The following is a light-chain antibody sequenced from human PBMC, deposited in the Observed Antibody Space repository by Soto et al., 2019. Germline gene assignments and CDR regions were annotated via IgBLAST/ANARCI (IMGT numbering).Light chain of an antibody. CDR1: SSDVGGYNY. J-gene: IGLJ1*01. V-gene: IGLV2-11*01. CDR2: DVS. Sequence: QSALTQPRSVSGSPGQSVTISCTGTSSDVGGYNYVSWYRQHPGKAPKLMIYDVSKRPSGVPDRFSGSKSGNTAALTISGLQAEDEADYYCCSYAGSYTWVFVTGTKVTVL. CDR3: CSYAGSYTWV.